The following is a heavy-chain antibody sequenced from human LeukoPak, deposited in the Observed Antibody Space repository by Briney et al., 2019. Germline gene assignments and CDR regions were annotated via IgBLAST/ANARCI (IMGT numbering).Heavy chain of an antibody. D-gene: IGHD3-3*01. J-gene: IGHJ4*02. V-gene: IGHV4-59*07. CDR3: ARTRTITIFGEITTRAFDY. Sequence: KTSDTLSLTCTVSGDSITSYYWIWIRQPPAKGLNWIVYMYYSGSTNYNPSLKSRVTISVDTSKNQFSLKLSSVTAADTAVYYCARTRTITIFGEITTRAFDYWGKGTLVTVSS. CDR1: GDSITSYY. CDR2: MYYSGST.